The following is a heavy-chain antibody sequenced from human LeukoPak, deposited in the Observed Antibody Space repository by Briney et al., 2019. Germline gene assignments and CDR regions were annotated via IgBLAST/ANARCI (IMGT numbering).Heavy chain of an antibody. CDR3: ARVADIVIVPAAMGDAFDI. D-gene: IGHD2-2*01. J-gene: IGHJ3*02. CDR2: ISSSSSYI. V-gene: IGHV3-21*04. Sequence: WGSLRLSCAASGFTFSSYSMNWVRQAPGKGLEWVSSISSSSSYIYYADSVKGRFTISRDNAKNSLYLQMNSLRAEDTAVYYCARVADIVIVPAAMGDAFDIWGQGTMVTVSS. CDR1: GFTFSSYS.